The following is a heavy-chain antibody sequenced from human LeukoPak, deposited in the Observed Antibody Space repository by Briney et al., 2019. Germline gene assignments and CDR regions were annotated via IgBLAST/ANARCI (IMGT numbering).Heavy chain of an antibody. D-gene: IGHD5-12*01. V-gene: IGHV4-38-2*01. CDR3: ARSPGYVNWFDP. J-gene: IGHJ5*02. Sequence: SETLSLTCAVSGYSISSGYYWGWIRQPPGKGLEWIGSIYHSGSTYYNPSLKSRVTISVDTSKNQFPLKLSSVTAADTAVYYCARSPGYVNWFDPWGQGTLVTVSS. CDR1: GYSISSGYY. CDR2: IYHSGST.